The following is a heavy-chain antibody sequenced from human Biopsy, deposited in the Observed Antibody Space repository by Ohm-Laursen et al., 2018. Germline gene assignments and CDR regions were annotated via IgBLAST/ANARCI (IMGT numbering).Heavy chain of an antibody. CDR1: GGSISNNNYY. J-gene: IGHJ5*02. Sequence: VTLSLTCTVSGGSISNNNYYWGWIRQPPGKGLEWIGSIFYRGSTHYKPSLKSRVNTSVDTTKNRFSLKLISVTAADTAVYYCARDYDTSGYYSVSWGQGTLVTVSS. CDR3: ARDYDTSGYYSVS. CDR2: IFYRGST. V-gene: IGHV4-39*01. D-gene: IGHD3-22*01.